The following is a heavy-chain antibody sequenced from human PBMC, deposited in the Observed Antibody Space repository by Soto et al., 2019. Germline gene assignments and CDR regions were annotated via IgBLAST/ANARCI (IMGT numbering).Heavy chain of an antibody. V-gene: IGHV3-23*01. D-gene: IGHD3-22*01. J-gene: IGHJ4*02. Sequence: EVQLLESGGGLVQPGGSLRLSCAASGFTFSSYAMSWVRQAPGKGLEWVSAISGSGGSTYYADYVKGRFTISRDNSKNTLYLQMNSLRAEDTAVYYCAKAPTYYYDSSGYATGYWGQGTLVTVSS. CDR1: GFTFSSYA. CDR3: AKAPTYYYDSSGYATGY. CDR2: ISGSGGST.